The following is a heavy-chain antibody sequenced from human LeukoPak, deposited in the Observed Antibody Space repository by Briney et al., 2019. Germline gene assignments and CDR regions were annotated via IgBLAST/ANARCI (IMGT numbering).Heavy chain of an antibody. CDR2: IYPDDCDT. Sequence: VAALQISCNWSGFSFTSYWLGLVRQLPGKGVEGMGIIYPDDCDTRYSPSFQGQVTISPDKSISNAYLQWSSLKPSDTAMYYCARHRGSSWDHDAFDIWGQGTMVTVSS. D-gene: IGHD6-13*01. CDR1: GFSFTSYW. J-gene: IGHJ3*02. V-gene: IGHV5-51*01. CDR3: ARHRGSSWDHDAFDI.